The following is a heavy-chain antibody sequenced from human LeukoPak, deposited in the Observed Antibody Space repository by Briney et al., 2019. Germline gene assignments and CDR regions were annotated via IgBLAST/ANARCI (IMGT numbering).Heavy chain of an antibody. J-gene: IGHJ1*01. CDR1: GYTLTSFS. V-gene: IGHV1-18*01. CDR2: ISAYNGDT. D-gene: IGHD2-15*01. Sequence: ASVKVSCKASGYTLTSFSVSWVRQAPGEGLVWMGWISAYNGDTNYAQKLQGRVTMTTDTSTNTAYMELRSLRSDDTAVYYCARGDCSGGSCFLPEYFQHWGQGTLVTVSS. CDR3: ARGDCSGGSCFLPEYFQH.